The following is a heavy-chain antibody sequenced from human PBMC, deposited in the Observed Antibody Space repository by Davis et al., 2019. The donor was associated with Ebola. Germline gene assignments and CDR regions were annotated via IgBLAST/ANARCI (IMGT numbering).Heavy chain of an antibody. Sequence: ASVKVSCKASGGTFSTYVFTWVRQAPGQGLEWMGWINTNTGNPTYAQGFTGRFVFSLDTSVSTAYLQISSLKAEDTAVYYCARGRAVCDYWGQGTLVTVSS. D-gene: IGHD3-10*01. J-gene: IGHJ4*02. V-gene: IGHV7-4-1*02. CDR3: ARGRAVCDY. CDR2: INTNTGNP. CDR1: GGTFSTYV.